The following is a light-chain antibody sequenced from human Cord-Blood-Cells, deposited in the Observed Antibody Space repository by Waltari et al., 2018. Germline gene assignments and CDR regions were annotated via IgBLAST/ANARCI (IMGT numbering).Light chain of an antibody. CDR1: QSVSSY. J-gene: IGKJ3*01. V-gene: IGKV3-11*01. CDR2: DAS. CDR3: QQRSNWPPIFT. Sequence: EIVLTQSPATLSLSPGERATLPCRASQSVSSYLAWYQQKPGQAPRLLIYDASNRAPGIPARFSGSGSGTDFTLTISSLEPEDFAVYYCQQRSNWPPIFTFGPGTKVDIK.